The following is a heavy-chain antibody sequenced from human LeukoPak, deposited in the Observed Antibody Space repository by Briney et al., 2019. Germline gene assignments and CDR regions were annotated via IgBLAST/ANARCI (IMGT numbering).Heavy chain of an antibody. V-gene: IGHV4-34*01. CDR2: INHSGST. CDR1: GGSFSGYY. D-gene: IGHD3-22*01. J-gene: IGHJ3*02. Sequence: SETLSLTCADSGGSFSGYYWSWIRQPPGEGLEWIWEINHSGSTNYNPSLKSRVTISVDTSKNQFSLKLSSVTAADTAVYYCARSFSFDSSDAFDIWGQGTMVTVSS. CDR3: ARSFSFDSSDAFDI.